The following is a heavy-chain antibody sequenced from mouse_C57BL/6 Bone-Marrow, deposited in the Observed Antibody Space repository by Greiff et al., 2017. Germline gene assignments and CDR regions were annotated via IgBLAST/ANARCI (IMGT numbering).Heavy chain of an antibody. D-gene: IGHD2-4*01. CDR3: ARSDDYDYAIDY. V-gene: IGHV1-39*01. Sequence: VQLQQSGPELVKPGASVKISCKASGYSFTDYNMNWVKQSNGKSLEWIGVINPNYGTTSYNQKFKGKATLTVDQSSSTAYLQINSLTSEDSAVYYGARSDDYDYAIDYWGQGTSVTGSS. J-gene: IGHJ4*01. CDR1: GYSFTDYN. CDR2: INPNYGTT.